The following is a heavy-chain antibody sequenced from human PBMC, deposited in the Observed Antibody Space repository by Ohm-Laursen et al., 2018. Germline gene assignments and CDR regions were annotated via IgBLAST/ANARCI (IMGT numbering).Heavy chain of an antibody. CDR3: ARDDSSGYHDIFDI. CDR1: GFSFSSFA. D-gene: IGHD3-22*01. J-gene: IGHJ3*02. V-gene: IGHV3-23*01. CDR2: ISGTRYLRT. Sequence: SLRLSCAASGFSFSSFAMNWVRQAPGKGLEWVSAISGTRYLRTYYAESVKGRFTISRDNSKDTIYLQMNSLRAEDTAVYYCARDDSSGYHDIFDIWGQGTMVTVSS.